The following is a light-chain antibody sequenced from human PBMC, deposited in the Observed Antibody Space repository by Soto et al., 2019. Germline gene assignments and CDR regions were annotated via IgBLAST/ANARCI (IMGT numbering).Light chain of an antibody. V-gene: IGKV3-11*01. CDR2: DAS. Sequence: EIVLTQSPGTLSMSPGERATLSCRASQSVRSYLAWYQQKPGQAPRLLIYDASNRATGIPARFSGSGSGTDFTLTISNLQSEDFAVYYCQQYTNWPPITFGQGTRLEIK. CDR1: QSVRSY. J-gene: IGKJ5*01. CDR3: QQYTNWPPIT.